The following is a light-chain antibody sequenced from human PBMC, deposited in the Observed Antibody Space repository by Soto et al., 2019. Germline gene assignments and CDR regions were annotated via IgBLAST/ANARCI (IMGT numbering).Light chain of an antibody. V-gene: IGKV3-15*01. J-gene: IGKJ2*01. CDR1: QSVSSN. CDR2: GAS. CDR3: QQHDKLPFT. Sequence: EIVMTQSPATLSVSPGERATLSCRASQSVSSNLAWYQQKPGQAPRLLIYGASTRATGIPARFSGSGSGTEFTLTISSLQSEDFAVYYCQQHDKLPFTFGQGTKLDIK.